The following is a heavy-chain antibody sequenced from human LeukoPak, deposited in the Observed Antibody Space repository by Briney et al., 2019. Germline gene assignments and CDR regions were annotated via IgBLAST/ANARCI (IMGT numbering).Heavy chain of an antibody. D-gene: IGHD4-11*01. CDR3: AGTTDYSSFLAY. CDR2: IYHSGST. CDR1: GGSISSSNR. Sequence: PSETLSLTCAVSGGSISSSNRWSWVRQPPGKGLEWIGEIYHSGSTNYNPSLKSRVTISVDTSKNQFSLQLNSVTPEDTAEYYCAGTTDYSSFLAYWGQGTLVTVSS. J-gene: IGHJ4*02. V-gene: IGHV4-4*02.